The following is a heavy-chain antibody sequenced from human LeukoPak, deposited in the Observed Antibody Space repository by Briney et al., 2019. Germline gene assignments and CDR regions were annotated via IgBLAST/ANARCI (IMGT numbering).Heavy chain of an antibody. CDR2: IGGSGGST. V-gene: IGHV3-23*01. J-gene: IGHJ6*03. Sequence: GGSLRLSCAASGFTFSNAWMSWVRQAPGKGLERVSAIGGSGGSTNYADSVKGRFTISRDNSRNTLFLQMNSLRAEDTALYYCAKPHIAAADYYYYYMDVWGKGTTVTVSS. CDR3: AKPHIAAADYYYYYMDV. D-gene: IGHD6-13*01. CDR1: GFTFSNAW.